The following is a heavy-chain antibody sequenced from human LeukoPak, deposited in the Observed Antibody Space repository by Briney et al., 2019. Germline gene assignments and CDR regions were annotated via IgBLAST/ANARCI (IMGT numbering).Heavy chain of an antibody. J-gene: IGHJ5*02. D-gene: IGHD3-16*01. CDR3: AREGAVPGIDP. CDR1: GYSITSGFS. V-gene: IGHV4-38-2*02. Sequence: SETLSLTCAVFGYSITSGFSWGWIRQPPGKELEWIGTISHSGSTDYKSTLESRLTISMDTSKNQFSLRLTSVTAADTAVYYCAREGAVPGIDPWGQGTLVTVSS. CDR2: ISHSGST.